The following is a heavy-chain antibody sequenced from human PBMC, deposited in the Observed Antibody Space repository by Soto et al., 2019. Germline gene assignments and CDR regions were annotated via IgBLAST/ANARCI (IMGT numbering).Heavy chain of an antibody. J-gene: IGHJ6*03. D-gene: IGHD6-19*01. V-gene: IGHV3-9*01. CDR1: GFTFDDYA. Sequence: EVQLVESGGGLVQPGRSLRLSCAASGFTFDDYAMHWVRQAPGKGLEWVSGISWNSGSIGYADSVKGRFTISRDNAKNSLYLQMNSLRAQDTALYYCAKDFYSSGWARKGPNYYMDVWGKGTTVTVSS. CDR3: AKDFYSSGWARKGPNYYMDV. CDR2: ISWNSGSI.